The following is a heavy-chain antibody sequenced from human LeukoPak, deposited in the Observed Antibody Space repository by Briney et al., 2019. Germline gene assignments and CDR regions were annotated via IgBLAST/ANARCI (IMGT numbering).Heavy chain of an antibody. D-gene: IGHD4-11*01. Sequence: GESLRLSCAASGFPFSTYWMSWVRQAPGKGLEWVSGINWNGGSTGYADSVKGRFTISRDNAKNSLYLQMNSLRAEDTAVYYCLQWTNDYWGQGTLVTVSS. CDR1: GFPFSTYW. V-gene: IGHV3-20*04. CDR2: INWNGGST. CDR3: LQWTNDY. J-gene: IGHJ4*02.